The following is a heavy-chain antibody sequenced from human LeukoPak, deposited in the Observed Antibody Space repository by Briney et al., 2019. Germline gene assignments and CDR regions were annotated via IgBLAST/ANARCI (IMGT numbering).Heavy chain of an antibody. CDR2: ISSSSSYI. CDR1: GFTFTRYS. Sequence: GGSLRLSCTASGFTFTRYSMNWVRQAPGKGLEWVSSISSSSSYIYYADSVKGRFTISRDNAKNSLYLQMNSLRAEDTAVYYCARVEGRDGYNYGYWGQGTLVTVSS. V-gene: IGHV3-21*01. D-gene: IGHD5-24*01. CDR3: ARVEGRDGYNYGY. J-gene: IGHJ4*02.